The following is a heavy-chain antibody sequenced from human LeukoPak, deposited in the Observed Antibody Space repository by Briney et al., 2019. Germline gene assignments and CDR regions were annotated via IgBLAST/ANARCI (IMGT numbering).Heavy chain of an antibody. V-gene: IGHV3-21*01. CDR2: ISSGGNYI. CDR3: ARAGILVAGTDWYFDL. J-gene: IGHJ2*01. D-gene: IGHD6-19*01. Sequence: GGSLRLSCAASGFTFSTYSMNWVRQAPGKGLEWVSYISSGGNYIYYADSVKRRFTISRDNAKNSLYLQMNSLRAEETAVYYCARAGILVAGTDWYFDLWGRGTLVTVSS. CDR1: GFTFSTYS.